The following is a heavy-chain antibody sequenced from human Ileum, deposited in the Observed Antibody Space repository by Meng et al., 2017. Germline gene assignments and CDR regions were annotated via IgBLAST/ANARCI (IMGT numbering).Heavy chain of an antibody. CDR1: GFTCSNAW. V-gene: IGHV3-15*01. Sequence: EVQLVESGGGLVKPGGSLRLSGAASGFTCSNAWMGWVRQAPGKGLEWVGRIKSQTDGGTTDYAAPVKGRFTISRDDSKNTLYLPMNSLKTEDTAVYYCLRGDYWGQGTLVTVSS. J-gene: IGHJ4*02. CDR3: LRGDY. CDR2: IKSQTDGGTT. D-gene: IGHD4-17*01.